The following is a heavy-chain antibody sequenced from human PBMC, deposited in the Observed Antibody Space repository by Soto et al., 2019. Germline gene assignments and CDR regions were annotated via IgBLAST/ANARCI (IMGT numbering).Heavy chain of an antibody. CDR3: ARQVYYSTYFDS. CDR2: IYWDDDH. CDR1: GFSLSTNGVG. D-gene: IGHD3-10*01. Sequence: QITLKESGPTLVRPTQTLTLTCTFSGFSLSTNGVGVGWIRQPPGKALEWLALIYWDDDHRYSPSLKTRLTITKDTTKNRVVLTMTKLDPADTATYYCARQVYYSTYFDSWGQGTLVTVS. J-gene: IGHJ4*02. V-gene: IGHV2-5*02.